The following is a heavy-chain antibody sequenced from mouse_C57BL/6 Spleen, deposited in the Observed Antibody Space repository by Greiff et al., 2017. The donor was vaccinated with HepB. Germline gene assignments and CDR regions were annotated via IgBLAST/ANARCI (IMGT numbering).Heavy chain of an antibody. CDR3: AKVYDGYSYYFDY. D-gene: IGHD2-3*01. J-gene: IGHJ2*01. Sequence: QVQLQQPGAELVMPGASVKLSCKASGYTFTSYWMHWVKQRPGQGLEWIGEIDPSDSYTNYNQKFKGKSTLTVDKYSSTAYMQLSSLTSEDSAVYYCAKVYDGYSYYFDYWGQGTTLTVSS. CDR1: GYTFTSYW. V-gene: IGHV1-69*01. CDR2: IDPSDSYT.